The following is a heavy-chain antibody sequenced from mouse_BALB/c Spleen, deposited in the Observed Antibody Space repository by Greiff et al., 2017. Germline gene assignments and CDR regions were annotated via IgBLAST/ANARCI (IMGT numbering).Heavy chain of an antibody. CDR1: GFTFSSYT. CDR2: ISNGGGST. CDR3: ARHGDY. J-gene: IGHJ4*01. V-gene: IGHV5-12-2*01. Sequence: DVQLVESGGGLVQPGGSLKLSCAASGFTFSSYTMSWVRQTPEKRLEWVAYISNGGGSTYYPDTVKGRFTISRDNAKNTLYLQMSSLKSEDTAMYYCARHGDYWGQGTSVTVSS.